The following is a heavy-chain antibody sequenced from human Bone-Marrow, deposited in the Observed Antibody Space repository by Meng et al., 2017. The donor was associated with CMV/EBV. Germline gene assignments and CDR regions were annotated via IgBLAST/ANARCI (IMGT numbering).Heavy chain of an antibody. CDR2: ISSSSSYI. J-gene: IGHJ6*02. D-gene: IGHD3-3*01. CDR1: GFTFSSYS. V-gene: IGHV3-21*01. CDR3: ARDITEFGVAPLDV. Sequence: GGALRLSCAASGFTFSSYSMNWVRQAPGKGLEWVSSISSSSSYIYYADSVKGRFIISRDNAKNSLYLQMNSLRAEDTAVYYCARDITEFGVAPLDVWGQGTTVTVSS.